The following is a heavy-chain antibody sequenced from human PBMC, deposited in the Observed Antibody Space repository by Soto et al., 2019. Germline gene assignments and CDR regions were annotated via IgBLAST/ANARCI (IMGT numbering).Heavy chain of an antibody. CDR2: ISANNGNT. Sequence: GVPVKVCCKASRDTFTSYGISGVRQAPGQGLEWMGWISANNGNTNYAQRLQGRVTMTTDTSTSTAYMELRSLRSDDTAVYYCAREDFGVVIIWDYWGQGTQVTVSS. CDR1: RDTFTSYG. CDR3: AREDFGVVIIWDY. D-gene: IGHD3-3*01. V-gene: IGHV1-18*01. J-gene: IGHJ4*02.